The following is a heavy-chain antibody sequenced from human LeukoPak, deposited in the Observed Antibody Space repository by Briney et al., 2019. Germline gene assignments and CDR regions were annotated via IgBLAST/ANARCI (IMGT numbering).Heavy chain of an antibody. CDR2: IRYDGSNK. Sequence: GGSLRLSCAAPGFTFSSYGMHWVRQAPGKGLEWVAFIRYDGSNKYYADPVKGRFTISRDNSKNTLYLQMNSLRAEDTAVYYCARDRDILTGYYGAFDIWGQGTMVTVPS. CDR3: ARDRDILTGYYGAFDI. D-gene: IGHD3-9*01. CDR1: GFTFSSYG. J-gene: IGHJ3*02. V-gene: IGHV3-30*02.